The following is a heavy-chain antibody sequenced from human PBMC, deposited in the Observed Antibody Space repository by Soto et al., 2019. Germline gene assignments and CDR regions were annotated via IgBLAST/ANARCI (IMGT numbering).Heavy chain of an antibody. J-gene: IGHJ3*02. CDR2: IYSGGST. D-gene: IGHD6-19*01. Sequence: GGSLRLSCAPSGFPIGSYAMSWVRQSPGEGLEWVSVIYSGGSTYYADSVKGRFTISRDNSKNTLYLQMNSLRAEDTAVYYCARENSGWDAFDIWGQGTMVTVSS. CDR3: ARENSGWDAFDI. V-gene: IGHV3-53*01. CDR1: GFPIGSYA.